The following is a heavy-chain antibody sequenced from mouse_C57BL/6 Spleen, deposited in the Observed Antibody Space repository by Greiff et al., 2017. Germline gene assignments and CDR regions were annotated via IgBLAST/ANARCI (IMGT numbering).Heavy chain of an antibody. D-gene: IGHD2-4*01. CDR3: ARGDDYGGAMDY. J-gene: IGHJ4*01. Sequence: QVQLKESGAELVKPGASVKISCKASGYAFSSYWMNWVKQRPGKGLEWIGQIYPGDGDTNYNGKFKGKATLTADKSSSTAYMQLSSLTSEDSAVYFCARGDDYGGAMDYWGQGTSVTVSS. V-gene: IGHV1-80*01. CDR1: GYAFSSYW. CDR2: IYPGDGDT.